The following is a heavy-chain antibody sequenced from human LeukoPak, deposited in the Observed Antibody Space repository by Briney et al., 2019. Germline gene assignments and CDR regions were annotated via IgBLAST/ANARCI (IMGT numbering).Heavy chain of an antibody. V-gene: IGHV4-38-2*02. J-gene: IGHJ4*02. Sequence: PSETLSLTCTVSGYSISSGYYWGWIRQPPGKGLEWIGSIYHSGSTYYNPSLKSRVTISVDTSKNQFSLKLSSVTAADTAVYYCASSDSPFTQFDYWGQGTLVTVSS. CDR1: GYSISSGYY. D-gene: IGHD2-15*01. CDR3: ASSDSPFTQFDY. CDR2: IYHSGST.